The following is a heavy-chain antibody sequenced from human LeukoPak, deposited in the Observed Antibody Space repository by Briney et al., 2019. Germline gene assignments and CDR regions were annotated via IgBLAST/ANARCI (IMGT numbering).Heavy chain of an antibody. CDR3: ARDVGSYNFDY. CDR2: ISYDGSNK. Sequence: GGSLRLSCAASGFTFSSYGMHWVRQAPGRGLEWVAVISYDGSNKYYADSVKGRFTISRDNSKNTLYLQMNSLRAEDTAVYYCARDVGSYNFDYWGQGTLVTVSS. CDR1: GFTFSSYG. D-gene: IGHD1-26*01. V-gene: IGHV3-30*19. J-gene: IGHJ4*02.